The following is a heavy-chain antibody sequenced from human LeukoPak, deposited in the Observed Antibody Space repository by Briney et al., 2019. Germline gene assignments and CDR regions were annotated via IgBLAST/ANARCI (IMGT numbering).Heavy chain of an antibody. V-gene: IGHV3-30*02. CDR3: AKDRCSNGIGCYYYYMDV. J-gene: IGHJ6*03. CDR1: GFTFSSCG. Sequence: GGALRLSCAASGFTFSSCGLHWVRQAPGKGLEWVAFIRYDGSNKYYADSVKGRFTISRDSSKNILYLQMNSLRAEDTAVYYCAKDRCSNGIGCYYYYMDVWGKGTTVTISS. CDR2: IRYDGSNK. D-gene: IGHD2-8*01.